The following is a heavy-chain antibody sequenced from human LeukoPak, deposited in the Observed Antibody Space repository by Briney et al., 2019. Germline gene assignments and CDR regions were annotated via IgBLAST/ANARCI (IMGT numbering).Heavy chain of an antibody. CDR2: INHSGST. J-gene: IGHJ3*02. V-gene: IGHV4-34*01. CDR1: GGSFSGYY. Sequence: PSETLSLTCAVYGGSFSGYYWSWIRQPPGKGLEWIGEINHSGSTNYNPSLKSRVTISVDTSKNQFSLKLSSVTAADTAVYYCARHGGHRGDAFDIWGQGTMVTVSS. CDR3: ARHGGHRGDAFDI. D-gene: IGHD3-16*01.